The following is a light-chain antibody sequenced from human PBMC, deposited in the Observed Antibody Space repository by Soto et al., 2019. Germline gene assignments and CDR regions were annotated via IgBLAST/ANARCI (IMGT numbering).Light chain of an antibody. V-gene: IGKV1-27*01. CDR3: QKYNSALWT. Sequence: DIQMTQSPSSLSASVGDRVTITSRASQGISNYLALYQQKPGKVPKLLIYAASTLQSGVPSRFSGSGPGTDFTLTISSLQPEDVATYYCQKYNSALWTFGQGTKVDIK. J-gene: IGKJ1*01. CDR2: AAS. CDR1: QGISNY.